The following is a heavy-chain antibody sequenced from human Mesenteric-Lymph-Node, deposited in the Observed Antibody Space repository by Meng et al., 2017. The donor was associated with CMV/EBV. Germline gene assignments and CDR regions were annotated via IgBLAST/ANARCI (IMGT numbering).Heavy chain of an antibody. CDR3: ARAEDIVVVPAAMYGFDP. J-gene: IGHJ5*02. D-gene: IGHD2-2*01. Sequence: SETLSLTCSFYGGSFSAYYWSWIRQPPGKGLEWIGEINHSGSTYYNPSLKSRVTISIDTSKNQFSLKLSSVTAADTAVYYCARAEDIVVVPAAMYGFDPWGQGTLVTVSS. CDR1: GGSFSAYY. CDR2: INHSGST. V-gene: IGHV4-34*01.